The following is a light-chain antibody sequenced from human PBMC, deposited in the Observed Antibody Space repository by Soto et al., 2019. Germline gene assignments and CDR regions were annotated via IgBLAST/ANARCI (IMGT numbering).Light chain of an antibody. V-gene: IGLV7-46*01. CDR1: TGAVTSGNW. J-gene: IGLJ1*01. Sequence: QAVVTQEPSLTVSPGGTVTLTCGSSTGAVTSGNWPHRFQQKPGPAPRTLIYDTNSKHSWTPAQFSGSLLGGKAALTLSGAQLEDEADYYFRVIYTGVGEVFGTGTKVTVL. CDR3: RVIYTGVGEV. CDR2: DTN.